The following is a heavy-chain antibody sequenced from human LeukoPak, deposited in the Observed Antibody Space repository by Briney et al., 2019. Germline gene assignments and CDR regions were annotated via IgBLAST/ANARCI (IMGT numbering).Heavy chain of an antibody. D-gene: IGHD3-22*01. J-gene: IGHJ4*02. CDR2: IYHSGST. CDR3: ARHYYYDSSGYPLDY. V-gene: IGHV4-38-2*01. CDR1: DYSISSGYY. Sequence: SETLSLTCAVSDYSISSGYYWGWIRQPPGKGLEWIGSIYHSGSTYYNPSLKSRVTISGDTSKNQFSLKLSSVTAADTAVYYCARHYYYDSSGYPLDYWGQGTLVTVSS.